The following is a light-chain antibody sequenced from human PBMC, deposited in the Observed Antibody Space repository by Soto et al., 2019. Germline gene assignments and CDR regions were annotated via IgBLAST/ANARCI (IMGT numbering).Light chain of an antibody. Sequence: TQSPSSLSGSVVDRVTITFRASQSISSYLIWYQQKPGQAPRLLIYDVSNRATGIPARFSGSGSGTDFTLSISRLEPEDFAVYYCQQYSSLWTFAQGTKGDIK. V-gene: IGKV3-11*01. CDR2: DVS. CDR1: QSISSY. J-gene: IGKJ1*01. CDR3: QQYSSLWT.